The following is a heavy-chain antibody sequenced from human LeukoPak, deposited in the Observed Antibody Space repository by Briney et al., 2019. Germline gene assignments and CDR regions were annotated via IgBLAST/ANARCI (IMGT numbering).Heavy chain of an antibody. CDR1: GFNVSNNY. Sequence: GGSLRLSCAASGFNVSNNYMNWVRQAPGKGLEWVSVIFSSGPTYYADSVKGRFTISRDTSKNALYLQMNSLRAEDTAVYYCAKVLGGVMDYYYGMDVWGQGTTVTVSS. CDR3: AKVLGGVMDYYYGMDV. V-gene: IGHV3-53*01. CDR2: IFSSGPT. D-gene: IGHD3-16*01. J-gene: IGHJ6*02.